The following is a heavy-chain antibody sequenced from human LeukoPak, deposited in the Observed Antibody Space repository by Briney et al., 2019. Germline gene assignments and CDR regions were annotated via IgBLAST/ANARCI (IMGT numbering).Heavy chain of an antibody. D-gene: IGHD1-1*01. CDR2: IYYSGST. Sequence: PSETLPLTCTVSGGSISSGDYYWSWIRQPPGKGLEWIGYIYYSGSTYYNPSLKSRVTISVDTSKNQFSLKLSSVTAADTAVYYCAREGSSLSLAPNWYYFDYWGQGTLVTVSS. CDR3: AREGSSLSLAPNWYYFDY. V-gene: IGHV4-30-4*08. J-gene: IGHJ4*02. CDR1: GGSISSGDYY.